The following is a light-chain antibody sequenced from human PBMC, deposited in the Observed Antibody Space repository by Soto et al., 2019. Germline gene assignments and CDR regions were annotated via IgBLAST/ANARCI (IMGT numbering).Light chain of an antibody. CDR1: SSNIGSNY. Sequence: QSVLNQPPSASGTPGQRVTISCSGSSSNIGSNYVYWYQQLPGTAPKLLIYRNNQRPLGVPDRFSGSKSGTSASLAISGLRSEDEADYYCAAWDDSLSALYVFGTGTKVTVL. V-gene: IGLV1-47*01. J-gene: IGLJ1*01. CDR3: AAWDDSLSALYV. CDR2: RNN.